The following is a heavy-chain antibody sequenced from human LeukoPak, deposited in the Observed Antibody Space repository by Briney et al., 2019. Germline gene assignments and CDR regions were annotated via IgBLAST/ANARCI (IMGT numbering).Heavy chain of an antibody. CDR1: GFTFSSYA. Sequence: PGGSLRLSCAASGFTFSSYAMSWVRQAPGRGLEWVSTISGSGGSTYYADSVKGRFTISRDNSKNTLYLLMNSLRAEDTAVYYCAKGGGSGYYNHFDYWGQGTLVTASS. V-gene: IGHV3-23*01. J-gene: IGHJ4*02. D-gene: IGHD3-22*01. CDR2: ISGSGGST. CDR3: AKGGGSGYYNHFDY.